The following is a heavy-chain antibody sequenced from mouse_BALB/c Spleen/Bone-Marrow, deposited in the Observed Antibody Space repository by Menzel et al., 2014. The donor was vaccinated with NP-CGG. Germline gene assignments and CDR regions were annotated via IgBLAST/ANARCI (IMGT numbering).Heavy chain of an antibody. CDR1: GFTFSNYG. V-gene: IGHV5-6-3*01. J-gene: IGHJ2*01. CDR3: AKNQEAFDY. CDR2: INSNGGIT. Sequence: EVKVEESGGGLVQPGGSLKLSCAASGFTFSNYGMSWVRQTPDKRLEVVATINSNGGITYYPDSVKGRFTISRDNAKNTLYLQMSSLKSEDTAMYYCAKNQEAFDYWGQGTTLTVSS. D-gene: IGHD3-2*02.